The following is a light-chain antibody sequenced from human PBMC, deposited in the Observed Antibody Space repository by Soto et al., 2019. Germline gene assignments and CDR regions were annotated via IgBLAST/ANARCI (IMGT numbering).Light chain of an antibody. J-gene: IGKJ4*01. CDR3: QTYDNIPLS. V-gene: IGKV1-33*01. Sequence: DIQMTQSPSSLSASVGDRVTITCQASQDITNDLNWYQQKPGKAPKVLIYEASNLETGVPSRFSTSGSGKHYTIHISSLQAEDTATYFCQTYDNIPLSCRGGTKVEIK. CDR1: QDITND. CDR2: EAS.